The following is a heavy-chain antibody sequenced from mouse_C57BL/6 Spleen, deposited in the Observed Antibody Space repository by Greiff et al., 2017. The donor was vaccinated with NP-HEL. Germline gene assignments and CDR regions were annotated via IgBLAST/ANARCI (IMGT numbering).Heavy chain of an antibody. CDR2: IYPGDGDT. CDR3: ARSDETDYFYYAMDY. J-gene: IGHJ4*01. V-gene: IGHV1-80*01. D-gene: IGHD1-1*01. CDR1: GYAFSSYW. Sequence: QVQLQQSGAELVKPGASVKISCKASGYAFSSYWMNWVKRRPGKGLEWIGQIYPGDGDTNYNGKFKGKATLTADKSSSTAYMQLSSLTSEDSAVYFCARSDETDYFYYAMDYWGQGTSVTVSS.